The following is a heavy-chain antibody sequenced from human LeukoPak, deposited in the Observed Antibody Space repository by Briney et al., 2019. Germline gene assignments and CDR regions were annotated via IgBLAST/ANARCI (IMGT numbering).Heavy chain of an antibody. V-gene: IGHV4-59*01. J-gene: IGHJ4*02. D-gene: IGHD2-21*02. Sequence: ASETLSLTCTVSGDFISRYYWGWIRQSPGKGLEWIGYVYDRGGTNYNPSLKSRAIISADTSKNQFSLKVTSVTAADTAVYYCARASDSGDWHLGYWGQGTLVTVSS. CDR2: VYDRGGT. CDR3: ARASDSGDWHLGY. CDR1: GDFISRYY.